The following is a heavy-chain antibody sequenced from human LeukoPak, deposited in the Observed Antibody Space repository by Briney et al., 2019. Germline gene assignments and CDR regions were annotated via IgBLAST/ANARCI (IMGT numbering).Heavy chain of an antibody. CDR2: ISTSGTTI. Sequence: GGSLRLSCAASGLPFRSYTLNWVRQAPGKGLEWISYISTSGTTIYYADSVKGRFTISRDNAKTSLYLQMNSLRAADTAGYYCARDRYYDGSGYYPYWGQGTLVTVSS. CDR3: ARDRYYDGSGYYPY. J-gene: IGHJ1*01. CDR1: GLPFRSYT. V-gene: IGHV3-48*01. D-gene: IGHD3-22*01.